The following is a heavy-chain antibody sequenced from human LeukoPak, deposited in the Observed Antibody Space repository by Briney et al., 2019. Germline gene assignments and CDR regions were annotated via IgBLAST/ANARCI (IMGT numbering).Heavy chain of an antibody. V-gene: IGHV1-2*02. CDR1: GYTFTGYY. J-gene: IGHJ4*02. CDR2: INPNGGGT. Sequence: GASVKVSCKASGYTFTGYYMHWVRQAPGQGLEWMEWINPNGGGTNYAQKFQGRVAMTRDTSISTAYMELSRLRSDDTAVYYCARDRLVRSFDYWGQGTLVTVSS. D-gene: IGHD6-19*01. CDR3: ARDRLVRSFDY.